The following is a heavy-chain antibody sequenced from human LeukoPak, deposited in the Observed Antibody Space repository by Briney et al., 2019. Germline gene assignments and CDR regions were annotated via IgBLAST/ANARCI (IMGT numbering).Heavy chain of an antibody. V-gene: IGHV1-2*02. CDR2: INPKSGGT. CDR3: AREGWGNYYMDV. J-gene: IGHJ6*03. CDR1: GYAFSGSY. Sequence: GASVKVSCKASGYAFSGSYLHWVRLAPGQGLEWMGWINPKSGGTNYAQKFRGRVTMTRDTSINTGYMELSGLTFDDTALYYCAREGWGNYYMDVWGKGTTVTVSS. D-gene: IGHD2-8*02.